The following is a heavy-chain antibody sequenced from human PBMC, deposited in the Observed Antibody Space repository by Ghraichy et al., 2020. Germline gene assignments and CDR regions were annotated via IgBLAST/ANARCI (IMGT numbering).Heavy chain of an antibody. CDR3: ARAAYYYDRSDY. Sequence: GGSLRLSCTASGFTLSNYWMGWVRQAPGKGLEWVANIEQDGSEKHYVGSVEGRFTISRDNAKNSVYLQMNSLRVEDTAVYYCARAAYYYDRSDYWGRGTLVTVSS. V-gene: IGHV3-7*01. CDR2: IEQDGSEK. D-gene: IGHD3-22*01. J-gene: IGHJ4*02. CDR1: GFTLSNYW.